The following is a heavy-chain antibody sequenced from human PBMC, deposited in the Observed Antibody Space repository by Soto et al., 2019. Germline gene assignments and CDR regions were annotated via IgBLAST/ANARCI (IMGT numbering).Heavy chain of an antibody. CDR2: ISYDGSNK. D-gene: IGHD6-19*01. J-gene: IGHJ4*02. CDR3: AKTHLKGGWPRSLDY. CDR1: GFTFSSYG. Sequence: GGSLRLSCAASGFTFSSYGMHWVRQAPGKGLEWVAVISYDGSNKYYADSVKGRFTISRDNSKNTLYLQMNSLRAEDTAVYYCAKTHLKGGWPRSLDYWGQGTLVTVSS. V-gene: IGHV3-30*18.